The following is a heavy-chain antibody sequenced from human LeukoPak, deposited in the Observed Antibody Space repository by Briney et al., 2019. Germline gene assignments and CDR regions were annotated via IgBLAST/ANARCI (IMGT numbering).Heavy chain of an antibody. V-gene: IGHV1-18*01. CDR1: GYTFTSYG. Sequence: ASVKVSCKASGYTFTSYGISWVRQAPGQGLEWMGWISAYNGNTNYAQKLQGRVTMTTDTSTSTAYMELRSLRSDDTAVYYCARSPQVTTYYYYYYMDAWGKGTTVTVSS. D-gene: IGHD4-11*01. CDR2: ISAYNGNT. CDR3: ARSPQVTTYYYYYYMDA. J-gene: IGHJ6*03.